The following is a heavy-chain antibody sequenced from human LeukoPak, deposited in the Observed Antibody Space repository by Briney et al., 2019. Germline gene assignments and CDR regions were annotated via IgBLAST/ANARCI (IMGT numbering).Heavy chain of an antibody. CDR2: ISQSGSP. V-gene: IGHV4-39*07. CDR1: GASIDSTDYY. CDR3: ARWREPGFTMVRGVAYYFDY. Sequence: SETLSLTCTVSGASIDSTDYYWDWIRQSPGKGLEWIGSISQSGSPYYNPSLKSRVTISVDTSKNQFSLRLNSVSAADTAVYYCARWREPGFTMVRGVAYYFDYWGQGTLVTVSS. D-gene: IGHD3-10*01. J-gene: IGHJ4*02.